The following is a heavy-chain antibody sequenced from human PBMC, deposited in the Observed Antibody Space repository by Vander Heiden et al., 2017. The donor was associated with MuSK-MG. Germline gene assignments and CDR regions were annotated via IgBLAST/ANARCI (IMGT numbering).Heavy chain of an antibody. CDR2: IYYSGST. V-gene: IGHV4-39*01. Sequence: QLQLQESGPGLVKPSETLSLPCTVSGGSISSSSYYWGWIRQPPGKGLEWIGSIYYSGSTYYNPSLKRRVTISVDTSKNQFSLKLSSVTAAETAVYYCARLCEYGSGGSCYSGFDYWGQGTLVTVSS. J-gene: IGHJ4*02. D-gene: IGHD2-15*01. CDR3: ARLCEYGSGGSCYSGFDY. CDR1: GGSISSSSYY.